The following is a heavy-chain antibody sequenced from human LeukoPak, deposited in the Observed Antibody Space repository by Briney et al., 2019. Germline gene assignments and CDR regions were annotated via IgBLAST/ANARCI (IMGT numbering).Heavy chain of an antibody. Sequence: ASETLSLTCTVSGGSISSSSYYWGWIRQPPGKGLEWIGSIYYSGSTYYNPSLKSRVTISVDTSKNQFSLKLSSVTAADTAVYYCARSILGRDYFDYWGQETLVTVSS. V-gene: IGHV4-39*01. CDR2: IYYSGST. CDR1: GGSISSSSYY. CDR3: ARSILGRDYFDY. J-gene: IGHJ4*02. D-gene: IGHD3-3*01.